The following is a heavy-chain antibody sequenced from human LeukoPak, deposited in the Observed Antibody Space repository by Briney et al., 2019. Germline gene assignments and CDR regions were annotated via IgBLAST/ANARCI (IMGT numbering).Heavy chain of an antibody. CDR3: ARAYVWGSYRPGAFDI. V-gene: IGHV1-2*02. CDR2: INPNSGGT. D-gene: IGHD3-16*02. Sequence: ASVKVSCKASGYTFTGYYMHWVRQAPGQGLEWMGWINPNSGGTNYAQKFQGRVTMTRDTSISTAYMELSRLRSDDTAVYYCARAYVWGSYRPGAFDIWGQGTMVTVSS. CDR1: GYTFTGYY. J-gene: IGHJ3*02.